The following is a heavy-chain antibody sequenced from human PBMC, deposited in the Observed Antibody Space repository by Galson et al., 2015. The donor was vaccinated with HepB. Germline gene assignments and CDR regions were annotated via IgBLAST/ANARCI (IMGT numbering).Heavy chain of an antibody. CDR3: AKVPYCSSTNCYRGGGFDY. CDR2: ISGSGGST. Sequence: SLRLSCAASGFTFSSYAVSWVRQAPGKGLQWVSGISGSGGSTYYADSVKGRFTISRDNSENTLYLQMNSLRAEDTAVYYCAKVPYCSSTNCYRGGGFDYWGQGTLVTVSS. V-gene: IGHV3-23*01. D-gene: IGHD2-2*02. J-gene: IGHJ4*02. CDR1: GFTFSSYA.